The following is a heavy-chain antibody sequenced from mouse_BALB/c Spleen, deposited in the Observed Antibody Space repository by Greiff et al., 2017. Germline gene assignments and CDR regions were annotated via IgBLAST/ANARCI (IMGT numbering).Heavy chain of an antibody. Sequence: EVKLVESGGGLVQPGGSRKLSCAASGFTFSSFGMHWVRQAPEKGLEWVAYISSGSSTIYYADTVKGRFTISRDNPKNTLFLQMTSLRSEDTAMYYCASSLYLWFAYWGQGTLVTVSA. J-gene: IGHJ3*01. D-gene: IGHD5-5*01. CDR2: ISSGSSTI. CDR1: GFTFSSFG. CDR3: ASSLYLWFAY. V-gene: IGHV5-17*02.